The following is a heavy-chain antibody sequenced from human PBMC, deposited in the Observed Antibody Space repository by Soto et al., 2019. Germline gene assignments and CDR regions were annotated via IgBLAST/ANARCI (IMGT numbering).Heavy chain of an antibody. J-gene: IGHJ4*02. V-gene: IGHV1-69*02. CDR3: ARGSIAAAGLYDY. CDR2: IIPILGIA. D-gene: IGHD6-13*01. Sequence: SVKVSCKASGGTFSSYTISWVRQAPGQGLEWMGRIIPILGIANYAQKFQGRVTITADKSTSTAYMELSSLRSEDTAVYYCARGSIAAAGLYDYWGQGTLVTVSS. CDR1: GGTFSSYT.